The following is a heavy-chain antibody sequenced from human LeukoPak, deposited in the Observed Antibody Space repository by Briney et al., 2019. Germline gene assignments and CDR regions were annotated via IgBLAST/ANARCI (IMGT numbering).Heavy chain of an antibody. D-gene: IGHD2-2*01. Sequence: GGSLRLSCAASGFTFSTYWMHWVRQAPGKGLVWVSRINPDGTTTSYADSVKGRFTISRDNAKDTVYLQMNSLRAEDTAVYYCAKDGLVVPAADAGLGHWGQGTLVTVSS. CDR2: INPDGTTT. V-gene: IGHV3-74*01. J-gene: IGHJ4*02. CDR3: AKDGLVVPAADAGLGH. CDR1: GFTFSTYW.